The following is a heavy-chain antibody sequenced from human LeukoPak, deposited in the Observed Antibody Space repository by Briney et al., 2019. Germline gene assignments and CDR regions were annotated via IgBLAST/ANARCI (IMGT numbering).Heavy chain of an antibody. V-gene: IGHV3-21*01. CDR1: GFTFSSYS. CDR3: ARELGYCSGGSCPSFD. J-gene: IGHJ4*02. D-gene: IGHD2-15*01. CDR2: ISSSSNYI. Sequence: GGSLRLSCAASGFTFSSYSMNWGRQAPGKGLEWVSSISSSSNYIYYADSVKGRFTISRDNAKNSLYLQMDSLRAEDTAVYYCARELGYCSGGSCPSFDWGQGTLVTVSS.